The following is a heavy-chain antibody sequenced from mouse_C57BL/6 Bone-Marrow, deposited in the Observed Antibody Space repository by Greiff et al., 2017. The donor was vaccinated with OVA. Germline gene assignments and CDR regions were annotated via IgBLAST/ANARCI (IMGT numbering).Heavy chain of an antibody. CDR2: IWSGGST. Sequence: VQLQQSGPGLVQPSQSLSITCTVSGFSLTSYGVHWVRQSPGKGLEWLGVIWSGGSTDYNAAFITRLSISKDNAKSHVFFKMNSLQADDTAIYYCARKVGSNYPYYAMDYWGQGTSVTVSS. D-gene: IGHD2-5*01. CDR3: ARKVGSNYPYYAMDY. CDR1: GFSLTSYG. V-gene: IGHV2-2*01. J-gene: IGHJ4*01.